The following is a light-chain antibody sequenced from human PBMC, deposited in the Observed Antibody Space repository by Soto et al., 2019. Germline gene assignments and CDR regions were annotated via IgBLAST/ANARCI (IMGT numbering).Light chain of an antibody. Sequence: EIVLTQSPGTLSLSPGERATLSCRASQSVSNNYLAWYQQKPGQAPRLLIYGASSRATGIPDRFSGSGSGTDFTLTISRLEPEDFAVYYCQQYGSSRDTFGQGTRLEIK. V-gene: IGKV3-20*01. CDR3: QQYGSSRDT. CDR1: QSVSNNY. CDR2: GAS. J-gene: IGKJ5*01.